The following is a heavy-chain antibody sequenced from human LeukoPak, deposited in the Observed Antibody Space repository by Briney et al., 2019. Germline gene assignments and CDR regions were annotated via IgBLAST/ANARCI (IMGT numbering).Heavy chain of an antibody. V-gene: IGHV4-59*01. CDR3: ARDRRSGSYYKAQWFDP. CDR2: IYYSGST. J-gene: IGHJ5*02. CDR1: GGSISSYY. D-gene: IGHD1-26*01. Sequence: SETLSLTCTVSGGSISSYYWSWIRQPPGKGLEWIGYIYYSGSTNYNPSLKSRVTISVDTSKNQFSLKLSSVTAADTAEYYCARDRRSGSYYKAQWFDPWGQGTLVTVSS.